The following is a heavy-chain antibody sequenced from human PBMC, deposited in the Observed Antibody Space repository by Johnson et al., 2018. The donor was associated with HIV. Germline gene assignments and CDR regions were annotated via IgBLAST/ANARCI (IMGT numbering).Heavy chain of an antibody. CDR3: AKDERAEAGTRGLDAFDI. D-gene: IGHD6-13*01. CDR2: ITSSGSVI. CDR1: GFTFSDYY. Sequence: QVQLVESGGGLVKPGGSLRLSCAASGFTFSDYYMSWIRQAPGKGLEWVSSITSSGSVIPYADSVTGRFTISRDNAKNSLYLQMNSLRAEDTAVYYCAKDERAEAGTRGLDAFDIWGQGTMVTVSS. J-gene: IGHJ3*02. V-gene: IGHV3-11*04.